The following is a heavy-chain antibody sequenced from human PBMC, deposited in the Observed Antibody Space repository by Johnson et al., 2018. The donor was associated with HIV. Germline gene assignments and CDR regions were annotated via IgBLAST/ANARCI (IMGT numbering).Heavy chain of an antibody. V-gene: IGHV3-11*04. CDR3: ARRRVAGDDAFDM. J-gene: IGHJ3*02. CDR2: ISSRDSTI. Sequence: QVQLVESGGGLVKPGGSLRLSCAASGFTLSDYYMSWVRQAPGKGLEWVSYISSRDSTIYYADSVKGRFTISRDNAKNSLYLQMNSLRGEDTAGYYCARRRVAGDDAFDMWGQGTMVSVSS. CDR1: GFTLSDYY. D-gene: IGHD6-19*01.